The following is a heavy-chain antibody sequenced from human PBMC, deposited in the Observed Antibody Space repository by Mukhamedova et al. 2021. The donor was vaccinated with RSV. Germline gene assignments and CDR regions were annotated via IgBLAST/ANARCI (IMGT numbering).Heavy chain of an antibody. Sequence: SSYDMHWVRQAPGKGLEWVSLISYDDTNKYYADSVKGRFTISRDNSKNTLYLQMNSLRTEDTAVYYCARSPAVTAFHQFTYWGQG. CDR3: ARSPAVTAFHQFTY. D-gene: IGHD2-21*02. V-gene: IGHV3-30-3*01. CDR1: SSYD. J-gene: IGHJ4*02. CDR2: ISYDDTNK.